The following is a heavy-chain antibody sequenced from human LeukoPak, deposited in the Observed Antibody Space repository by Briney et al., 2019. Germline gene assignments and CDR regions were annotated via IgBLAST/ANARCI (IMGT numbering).Heavy chain of an antibody. CDR1: GFTFDKYG. CDR3: AKDRETTASGTFDY. Sequence: GRSLRLAWGASGFTFDKYGMHYVRQAPGKGREWVAVILEDGRIKKYADSVKDRFTISRDNTNNTLYLQMHSLRIEDTGIYFCAKDRETTASGTFDYWGLGTLVTVSS. V-gene: IGHV3-30*18. J-gene: IGHJ4*02. D-gene: IGHD1-1*01. CDR2: ILEDGRIK.